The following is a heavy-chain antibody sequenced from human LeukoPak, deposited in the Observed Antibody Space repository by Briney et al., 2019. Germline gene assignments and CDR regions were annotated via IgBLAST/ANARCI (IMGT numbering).Heavy chain of an antibody. CDR2: ISAYKYNT. V-gene: IGHV1-18*01. CDR3: ARADIVVVPAAIRARYYFDY. J-gene: IGHJ4*02. D-gene: IGHD2-2*02. CDR1: GYTFTSYG. Sequence: GSAVNDSCKATGYTFTSYGISGLRQAPGRGLEWMGLISAYKYNTKYAQKLRSRVTMTTDTSTRTAYMELRSLRSDDTAVYYCARADIVVVPAAIRARYYFDYWGQGTMVTVSS.